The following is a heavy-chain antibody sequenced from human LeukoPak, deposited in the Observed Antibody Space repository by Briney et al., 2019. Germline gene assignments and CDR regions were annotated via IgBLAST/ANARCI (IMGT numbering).Heavy chain of an antibody. D-gene: IGHD4-11*01. J-gene: IGHJ4*02. CDR3: ATTVTPGHSDY. CDR1: GGTFSNYA. Sequence: SVKVSCKAPGGTFSNYAISWVRQAPGQGLEWMGRIIPILTVANYAQNFQGRVTITADKSTSTAYMELSSLRSEDTAVYYCATTVTPGHSDYWGQGTLVTVSS. V-gene: IGHV1-69*04. CDR2: IIPILTVA.